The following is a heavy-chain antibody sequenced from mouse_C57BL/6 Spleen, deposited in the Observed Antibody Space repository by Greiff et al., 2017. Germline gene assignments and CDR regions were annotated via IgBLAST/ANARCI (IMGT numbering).Heavy chain of an antibody. CDR1: GYTFTSYW. D-gene: IGHD2-4*01. Sequence: QVQLQQPGAELVKPGASVKLSCKASGYTFTSYWMHWVKQRPGQGLEWIGMIHPNSGSTNYNEKFKSKATLTVDKSSSTAYMQLSSLTSEDSAVYYCARPLYYDYDVPFDYWGQGTTLTVSS. CDR2: IHPNSGST. V-gene: IGHV1-64*01. CDR3: ARPLYYDYDVPFDY. J-gene: IGHJ2*01.